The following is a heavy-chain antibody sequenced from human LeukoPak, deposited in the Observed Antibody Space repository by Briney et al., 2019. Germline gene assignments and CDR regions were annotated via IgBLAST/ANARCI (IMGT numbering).Heavy chain of an antibody. CDR3: ARGPATVTASSYYYGMDV. CDR2: IDTAGDT. Sequence: GALGLSWAASGFTFKNYDMHWGRQATGKGLEGVSAIDTAGDTYYPGSVQGRFTISRENAKHSLYLQMNSLRAGDTAVYYCARGPATVTASSYYYGMDVWGQGTTVTVSS. CDR1: GFTFKNYD. D-gene: IGHD4-17*01. V-gene: IGHV3-13*01. J-gene: IGHJ6*02.